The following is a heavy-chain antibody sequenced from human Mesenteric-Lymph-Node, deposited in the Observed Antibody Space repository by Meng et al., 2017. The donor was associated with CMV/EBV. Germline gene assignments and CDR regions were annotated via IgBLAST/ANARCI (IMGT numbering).Heavy chain of an antibody. V-gene: IGHV3-23*01. CDR3: AKIDFSSFFLDDYGAFYYFDY. CDR2: ISGSGGST. D-gene: IGHD4-17*01. CDR1: GFTFDDFG. Sequence: GESLKISCAASGFTFDDFGMSWVRQAPGKGLEWVSAISGSGGSTYYADSVKGRFTISRDNSKNTLYLQMNSLRAEDTAVYYCAKIDFSSFFLDDYGAFYYFDYWGQGTLVTVSS. J-gene: IGHJ4*02.